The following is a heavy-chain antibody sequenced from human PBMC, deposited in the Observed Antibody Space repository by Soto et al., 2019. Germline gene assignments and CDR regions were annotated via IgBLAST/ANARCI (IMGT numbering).Heavy chain of an antibody. CDR1: GYTLTELS. J-gene: IGHJ6*02. Sequence: ASVKVSCKVSGYTLTELSMHWVRQAPGKGLEWMGGFDPEDGETIYAQKFQGRVTMTEDTSTDTAYMELSSLRSEDTAVYYCATIVLVPAATYYYYYYGMDVWGQGTTVTVSS. D-gene: IGHD2-2*01. CDR3: ATIVLVPAATYYYYYYGMDV. V-gene: IGHV1-24*01. CDR2: FDPEDGET.